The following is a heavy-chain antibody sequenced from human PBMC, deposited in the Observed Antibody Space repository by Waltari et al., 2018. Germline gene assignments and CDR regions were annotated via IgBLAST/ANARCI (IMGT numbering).Heavy chain of an antibody. V-gene: IGHV3-72*01. CDR2: IRKRGNSYTT. Sequence: EVQLVESGGGLVQPGGSLSLSCAASGFTFSDHYRDWVRQAPGKGLEWLGRIRKRGNSYTTEYAASGKGRVTISRDDSKNSLYLQMNSLETEDTAVYYCARSNSYSPFDYWGQGILVTVSS. CDR3: ARSNSYSPFDY. D-gene: IGHD3-16*02. J-gene: IGHJ4*02. CDR1: GFTFSDHY.